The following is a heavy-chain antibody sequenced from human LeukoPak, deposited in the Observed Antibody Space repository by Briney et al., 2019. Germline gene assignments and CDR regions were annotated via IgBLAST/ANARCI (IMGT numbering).Heavy chain of an antibody. CDR1: GGSISSYY. Sequence: ASETLSLTCTVSGGSISSYYWSWIRQPPGKGLERIGNIYYSGSTNYNPSLKSRVTISVDTSKNQFSLKLSSVTAADTAVYYCARGSSSWYSYYYYYYMDVWGKGTTVTVSS. J-gene: IGHJ6*03. CDR2: IYYSGST. V-gene: IGHV4-59*01. D-gene: IGHD6-13*01. CDR3: ARGSSSWYSYYYYYYMDV.